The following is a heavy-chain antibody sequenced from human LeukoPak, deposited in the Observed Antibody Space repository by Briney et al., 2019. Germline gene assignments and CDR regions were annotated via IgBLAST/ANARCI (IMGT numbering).Heavy chain of an antibody. V-gene: IGHV1-69*04. CDR2: IIPILGIA. J-gene: IGHJ6*02. Sequence: SVKVSCKASGGTFSSYAISWVRQAPGQGLEWMGRIIPILGIANYAQKFQGRVTITADKSTSTAYMELSSLRSEDTAVYYCARRWGVHSYGCVPYGMDVWGQGTTVTVSS. D-gene: IGHD5-18*01. CDR1: GGTFSSYA. CDR3: ARRWGVHSYGCVPYGMDV.